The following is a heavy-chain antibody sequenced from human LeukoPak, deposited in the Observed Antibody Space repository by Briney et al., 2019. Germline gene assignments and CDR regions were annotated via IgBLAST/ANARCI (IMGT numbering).Heavy chain of an antibody. V-gene: IGHV4-39*02. CDR2: IYYSGST. Sequence: SETLSLTCTVSGGSISSSSYYWGWIRQPPGKGLEWIGSIYYSGSTYYNPSLKSRVTISVDTSKNQFSLKLSSVTAADTAVYYCARDPATSVRNTNRGDAFDIWGQGTMVTVSS. J-gene: IGHJ3*02. CDR1: GGSISSSSYY. CDR3: ARDPATSVRNTNRGDAFDI. D-gene: IGHD1-14*01.